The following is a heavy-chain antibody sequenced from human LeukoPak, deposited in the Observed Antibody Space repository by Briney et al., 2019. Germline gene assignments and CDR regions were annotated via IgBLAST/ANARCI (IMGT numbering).Heavy chain of an antibody. D-gene: IGHD2-15*01. CDR2: MNPNSGNT. J-gene: IGHJ4*02. CDR1: GYTFTCYD. CDR3: ARGLRMVAAANGY. V-gene: IGHV1-8*01. Sequence: GASVKVSCKASGYTFTCYDINWVRQATEQGLEWMGWMNPNSGNTGYAQKFQGRVTMTRNTSISTAYMELSSLRSEDTAVYYCARGLRMVAAANGYWGQGTLVTVSS.